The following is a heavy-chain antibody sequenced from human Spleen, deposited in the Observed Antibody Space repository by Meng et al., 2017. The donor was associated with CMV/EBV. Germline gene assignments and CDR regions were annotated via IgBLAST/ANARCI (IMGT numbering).Heavy chain of an antibody. D-gene: IGHD1-26*01. CDR2: IDWSGGST. CDR3: ARGSGTYYLSNYFDY. Sequence: GGSLRLSCATSRFTVSSHYMTWVRQAPGKGLEWVSAIDWSGGSTGYADSVKGRFTISRDNAKNSLYLQMNSLGAEDTALYYCARGSGTYYLSNYFDYWGQGTLVTVSS. CDR1: RFTVSSHY. V-gene: IGHV3-20*04. J-gene: IGHJ4*02.